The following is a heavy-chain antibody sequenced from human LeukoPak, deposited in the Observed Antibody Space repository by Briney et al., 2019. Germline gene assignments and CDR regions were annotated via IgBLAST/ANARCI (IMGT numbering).Heavy chain of an antibody. V-gene: IGHV5-51*01. CDR1: RYIFSTYC. J-gene: IGHJ6*02. Sequence: GESLKISCKGSRYIFSTYCIAWVRQMPGKGLEWMGIFCPGDSDITYSPSVQGQVTIPADKSTSIAYLQWSSLKASDTAMYYCARRAYCGGDCTSAYSHYFAMDVWGQGTTVTVSS. D-gene: IGHD2-21*02. CDR3: ARRAYCGGDCTSAYSHYFAMDV. CDR2: FCPGDSDI.